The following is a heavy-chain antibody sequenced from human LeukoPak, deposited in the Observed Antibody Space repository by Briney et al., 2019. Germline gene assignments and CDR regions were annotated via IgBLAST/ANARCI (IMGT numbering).Heavy chain of an antibody. CDR1: GDSIISNIYW. CDR2: TFYTGRT. J-gene: IGHJ3*01. CDR3: ARRRHNFDFYDV. Sequence: SETLSLTCTVSGDSIISNIYWWDWVRLPPGKGLEWIGATFYTGRTFYSPSLQIRVTISVDTSKNQFHLDLISATAQDKAVHYCARRRHNFDFYDVWGQGTRVTVSS. V-gene: IGHV4-39*01. D-gene: IGHD3/OR15-3a*01.